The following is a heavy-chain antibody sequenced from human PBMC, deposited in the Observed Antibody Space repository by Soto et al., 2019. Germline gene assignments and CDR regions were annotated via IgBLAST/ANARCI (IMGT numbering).Heavy chain of an antibody. V-gene: IGHV1-18*04. CDR2: ISAYNGNT. Sequence: ASVKVSCKASGYTFTSYYMHWVRQAPGQGLEWMGWISAYNGNTNYAQKLQGRVTMTTDTSTSTAYMELRSLRSDDTAVYYCGRDKHRPPVAVAGVIDYWGQGTLVTVSS. D-gene: IGHD6-19*01. CDR1: GYTFTSYY. J-gene: IGHJ4*02. CDR3: GRDKHRPPVAVAGVIDY.